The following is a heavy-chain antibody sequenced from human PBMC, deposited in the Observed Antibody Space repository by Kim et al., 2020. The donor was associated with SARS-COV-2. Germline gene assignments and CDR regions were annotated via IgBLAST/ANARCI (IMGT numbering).Heavy chain of an antibody. CDR2: IIPIFGTA. D-gene: IGHD3-22*01. V-gene: IGHV1-69*01. CDR3: ARAPRPYYYDSSGYYWFDP. CDR1: SYA. Sequence: SYAISWVRQAPGQGLEWMGGIIPIFGTANYAQKFQGRVTITADESTSTAYMELSSLRSEDTAVYYCARAPRPYYYDSSGYYWFDPWGQGTLAT. J-gene: IGHJ5*02.